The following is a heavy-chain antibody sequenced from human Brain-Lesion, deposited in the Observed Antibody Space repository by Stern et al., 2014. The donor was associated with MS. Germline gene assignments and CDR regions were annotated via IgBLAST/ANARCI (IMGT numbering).Heavy chain of an antibody. V-gene: IGHV4-61*02. Sequence: VQLVESGPGLVKPSQTLSLSCTVSGGSISSGGYYWSWIRQPAGKGLEWIGRIFNSGSTSYNPSLKSRVTISIETSKNHFSLRLNSMTAADTAVYYCARGRVVPGFQYYATDVWGQGTTVIVSS. CDR2: IFNSGST. J-gene: IGHJ6*02. CDR3: ARGRVVPGFQYYATDV. CDR1: GGSISSGGYY. D-gene: IGHD2-2*01.